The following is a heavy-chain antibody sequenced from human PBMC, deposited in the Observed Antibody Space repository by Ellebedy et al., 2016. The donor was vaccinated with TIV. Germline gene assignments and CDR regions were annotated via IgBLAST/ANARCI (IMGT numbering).Heavy chain of an antibody. J-gene: IGHJ4*02. V-gene: IGHV3-30*04. CDR3: ARGGGCFGDSCYYADF. D-gene: IGHD2-21*01. CDR2: ISYHGSDK. CDR1: GFNFNSYA. Sequence: GESLKISCAASGFNFNSYALHWVRQAPGKGLEWVSLISYHGSDKYYADSVKGRFTISRDNSKNTLDLQMNNLRTEDTAVYYCARGGGCFGDSCYYADFWGQGTLVTVSS.